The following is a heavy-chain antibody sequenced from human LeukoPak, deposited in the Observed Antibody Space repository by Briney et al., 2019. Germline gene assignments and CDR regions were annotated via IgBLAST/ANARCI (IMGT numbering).Heavy chain of an antibody. D-gene: IGHD2-15*01. J-gene: IGHJ4*02. CDR2: TNPDETAK. CDR3: AKDGGGWTNY. Sequence: GGSLRLSCTASGFTFSSFWMSWVRQAPGKGLEWVANTNPDETAKSYVDSVKGRFTISRDNAKNSLYLQMNSLRADDTAVYYCAKDGGGWTNYWGQGTLVTVSS. V-gene: IGHV3-7*03. CDR1: GFTFSSFW.